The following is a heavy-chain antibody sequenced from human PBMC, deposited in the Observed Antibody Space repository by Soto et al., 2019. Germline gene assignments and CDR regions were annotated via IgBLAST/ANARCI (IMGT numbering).Heavy chain of an antibody. Sequence: GGSLRLSCAASGFTFSSYAMSWVRQTPGKGLEWVSTISGTGGSTYYPDSVKGRFTISRDNSKTPVYLQMNSLRAEDAAVYYCAKEMTSGYYLFDYWGQGTLVTVSS. J-gene: IGHJ4*02. D-gene: IGHD3-22*01. V-gene: IGHV3-23*01. CDR1: GFTFSSYA. CDR3: AKEMTSGYYLFDY. CDR2: ISGTGGST.